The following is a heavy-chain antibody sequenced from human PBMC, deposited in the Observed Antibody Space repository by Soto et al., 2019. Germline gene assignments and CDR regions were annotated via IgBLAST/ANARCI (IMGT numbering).Heavy chain of an antibody. D-gene: IGHD3-9*01. CDR3: ARAHYDILTGYSLNWFDP. CDR1: GYTFTSYA. J-gene: IGHJ5*02. CDR2: INAGNGNT. V-gene: IGHV1-3*01. Sequence: ASVKVSSEASGYTFTSYALHSVRQAPGQRLEWMGWINAGNGNTKYSQKFQGRVTITRDTSASTAYMELSSLRSEDTAVYYCARAHYDILTGYSLNWFDPWGQGTLVTVSS.